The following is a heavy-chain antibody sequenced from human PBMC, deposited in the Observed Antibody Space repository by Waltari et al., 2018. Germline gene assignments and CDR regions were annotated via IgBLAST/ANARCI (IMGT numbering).Heavy chain of an antibody. Sequence: QVQLQQWGAGLLKPSETLSLTCAVYGGSFSGYYLSWIRQPPGKGLEWIGEINHSGSTNYNPSLKSRVTISVDTSKNQFSLKLSSVTAADTAVYYCARGGYDILTGYHQAWGQGTLVTVSS. CDR2: INHSGST. J-gene: IGHJ5*02. V-gene: IGHV4-34*01. CDR3: ARGGYDILTGYHQA. D-gene: IGHD3-9*01. CDR1: GGSFSGYY.